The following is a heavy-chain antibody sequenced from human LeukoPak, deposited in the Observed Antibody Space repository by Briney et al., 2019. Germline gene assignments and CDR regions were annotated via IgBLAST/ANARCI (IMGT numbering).Heavy chain of an antibody. CDR1: GYTFTGYY. J-gene: IGHJ3*01. CDR3: ALLGTCTTTSCVSYDAFDF. Sequence: GASVKVSCKASGYTFTGYYMHWVRQAPGQGVEWMGWINPNSGGTNYAQKFQGRVTMTRDTSISTAYMDLSRLTSDDTAVYYCALLGTCTTTSCVSYDAFDFWGQGTMVTVSS. D-gene: IGHD2-2*01. CDR2: INPNSGGT. V-gene: IGHV1-2*02.